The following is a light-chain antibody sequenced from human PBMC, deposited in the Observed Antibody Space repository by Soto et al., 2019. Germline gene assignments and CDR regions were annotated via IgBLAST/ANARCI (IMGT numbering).Light chain of an antibody. J-gene: IGKJ5*01. CDR2: GAS. V-gene: IGKV3-20*01. Sequence: EIVITQSPATPSVSPGERATLSCRASQSVSSNLAWYQQKPGQAPRLLIYGASSRATGIPDRFSGSGSGTDFTLTISSLEPEDSAVYYCQQYGSSITFGQGTRLEIK. CDR3: QQYGSSIT. CDR1: QSVSSN.